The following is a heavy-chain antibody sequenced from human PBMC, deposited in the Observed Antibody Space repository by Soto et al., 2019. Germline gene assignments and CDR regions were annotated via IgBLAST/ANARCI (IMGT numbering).Heavy chain of an antibody. D-gene: IGHD6-13*01. CDR1: GGPFSGYY. CDR2: INHSGRT. Sequence: QVQLQEWGAGLLKPSETLSLTCAVHGGPFSGYYWTWIRQPPGKGLEWIGEINHSGRTNYNPSVKSRCIILIDTSKSPFSLILSSVTAADTAVYYCARGRHGSSSWLGAFAIWGQGTMVTVSS. J-gene: IGHJ3*02. CDR3: ARGRHGSSSWLGAFAI. V-gene: IGHV4-34*01.